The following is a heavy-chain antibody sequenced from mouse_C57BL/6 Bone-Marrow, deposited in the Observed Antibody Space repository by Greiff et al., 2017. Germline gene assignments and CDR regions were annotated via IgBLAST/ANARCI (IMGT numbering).Heavy chain of an antibody. CDR3: ARGIITTRGSYYFDY. D-gene: IGHD1-1*01. CDR1: GFTFSDYG. V-gene: IGHV5-17*01. J-gene: IGHJ2*01. Sequence: EVMLVESGGGLVKPGGSLKLSCAASGFTFSDYGMHWVRQAPEKGLEWVAYISSGSSTIYYADTVKGRFTISRDNAKNTLFLQMTSLRSEDTAMYYCARGIITTRGSYYFDYWGQGTTLTVSS. CDR2: ISSGSSTI.